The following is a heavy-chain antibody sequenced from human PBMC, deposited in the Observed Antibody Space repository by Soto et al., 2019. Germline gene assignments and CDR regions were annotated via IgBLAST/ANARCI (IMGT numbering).Heavy chain of an antibody. J-gene: IGHJ4*02. CDR1: GFTFRNYA. V-gene: IGHV3-23*01. CDR2: ISTSGGTT. Sequence: GGSLRLSCAASGFTFRNYAMSWVRQAPGKGLEWVSGISTSGGTTHYADSVKGRFTISRDNSKNTLYLQMSSLRAEDTAIYYCTKDRIAVTAPLDYWGQGTLVTVSS. CDR3: TKDRIAVTAPLDY. D-gene: IGHD6-19*01.